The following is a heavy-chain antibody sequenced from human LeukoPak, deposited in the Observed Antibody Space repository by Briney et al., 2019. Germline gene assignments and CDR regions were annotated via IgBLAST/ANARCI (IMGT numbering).Heavy chain of an antibody. CDR1: GFTFSDYY. CDR3: AKGLYGSGSYTYYFDY. CDR2: ISSSSSYT. J-gene: IGHJ4*02. V-gene: IGHV3-11*05. Sequence: GGSLRLSCAASGFTFSDYYMSWIRQAPGKGLEWVSYISSSSSYTNYPDSVKGRFTISRDNSKNTLYLKMNSLRAEDTAVYYCAKGLYGSGSYTYYFDYWGQGTLVPVSS. D-gene: IGHD3-10*01.